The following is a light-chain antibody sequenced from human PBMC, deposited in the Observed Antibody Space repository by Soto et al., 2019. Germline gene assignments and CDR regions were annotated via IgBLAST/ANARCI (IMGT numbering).Light chain of an antibody. V-gene: IGLV1-44*01. CDR1: SSNIGSNT. CDR2: SNN. Sequence: QSVLTQPPSASGTPGQRGTISCSGSSSNIGSNTVNWYQQLPGTAPKLLIYSNNQRPLGVPDRFSGSKSGTSASLAISGLQSEDEADYYCAAWDDSLNGLYVFGTGTKVTVL. J-gene: IGLJ1*01. CDR3: AAWDDSLNGLYV.